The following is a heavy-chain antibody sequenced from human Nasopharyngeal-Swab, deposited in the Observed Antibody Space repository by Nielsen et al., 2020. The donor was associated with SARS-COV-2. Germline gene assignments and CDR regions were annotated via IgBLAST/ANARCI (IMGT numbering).Heavy chain of an antibody. V-gene: IGHV7-4-1*02. J-gene: IGHJ6*02. CDR2: INTNTGNP. Sequence: WVRQAPGQGLEWMGWINTNTGNPTYAQGFTGRFVFSLDTSVSTAYLQISSLKAEDTALYHCARASITMVRGVLHETYGMDVWGQGTTVTVSS. D-gene: IGHD3-10*01. CDR3: ARASITMVRGVLHETYGMDV.